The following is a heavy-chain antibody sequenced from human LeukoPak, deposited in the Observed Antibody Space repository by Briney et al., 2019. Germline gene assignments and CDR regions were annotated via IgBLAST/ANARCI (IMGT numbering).Heavy chain of an antibody. CDR3: ARDRRHFDY. CDR2: ISSSSTI. D-gene: IGHD5-24*01. Sequence: GGSVRLSCAASGFTFSSYSMNWVRQAPGKGLEWVSYISSSSTIYYADSVKGRFTISGDNAKNSLYLQMNSLRAEDTAVYYCARDRRHFDYWGQGTLVTVSS. CDR1: GFTFSSYS. V-gene: IGHV3-48*01. J-gene: IGHJ4*02.